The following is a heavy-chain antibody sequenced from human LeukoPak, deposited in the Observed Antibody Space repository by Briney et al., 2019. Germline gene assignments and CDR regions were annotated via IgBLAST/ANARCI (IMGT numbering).Heavy chain of an antibody. J-gene: IGHJ5*02. CDR3: ARGGSSGWYNWFDP. CDR1: GYTFTGYY. D-gene: IGHD6-19*01. V-gene: IGHV1-2*02. CDR2: INPNSGGT. Sequence: ASVKVSCKASGYTFTGYYMHWVRQAPGQGLEWMGWINPNSGGTNYAQKFQGRVTMTRDTSISTAYMEPSRLRSDDTAVYYCARGGSSGWYNWFDPWGQGTLVTVSS.